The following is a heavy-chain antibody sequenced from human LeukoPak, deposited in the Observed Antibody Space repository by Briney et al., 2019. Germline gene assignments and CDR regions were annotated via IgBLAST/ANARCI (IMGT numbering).Heavy chain of an antibody. V-gene: IGHV4-34*01. Sequence: SETLSLTCAVYGGSFSGYYWSWIRQPPGKGLEWIGEINHSGSTNYNPSLKSRVTISVDTSKNQFSLKLSSVTAADTAVYYCAREATDYGSGSAFDYWGQGTLVTVSS. D-gene: IGHD3-10*01. CDR3: AREATDYGSGSAFDY. J-gene: IGHJ4*02. CDR2: INHSGST. CDR1: GGSFSGYY.